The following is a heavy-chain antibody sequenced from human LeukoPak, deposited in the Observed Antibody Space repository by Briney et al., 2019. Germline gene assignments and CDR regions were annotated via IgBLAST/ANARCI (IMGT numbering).Heavy chain of an antibody. CDR2: IKEDGSWK. Sequence: GGSLRLSCAASGFNVSNNYMNWVRQAPGKGLEWVANIKEDGSWKHYAVSVQGRFTISWDNAKNSLYLQMNSLRAEDTAVYYCARDRGWYHADSWGQGTLVSVSS. D-gene: IGHD6-19*01. CDR3: ARDRGWYHADS. V-gene: IGHV3-7*01. CDR1: GFNVSNNY. J-gene: IGHJ4*02.